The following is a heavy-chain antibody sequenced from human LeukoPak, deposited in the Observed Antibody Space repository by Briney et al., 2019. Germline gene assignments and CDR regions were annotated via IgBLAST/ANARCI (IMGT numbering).Heavy chain of an antibody. D-gene: IGHD6-19*01. V-gene: IGHV3-33*01. CDR3: ARDPIAVRGGYFDY. J-gene: IGHJ4*02. CDR2: IWYDGSNK. Sequence: GESLRLSCAASGFTFSSYGMHWVRQAPGKGLEWVAVIWYDGSNKYYADSVKGRVTISRDNSKNTLYLQMNSLRAEDTAVYYCARDPIAVRGGYFDYWGQGTLVTVSS. CDR1: GFTFSSYG.